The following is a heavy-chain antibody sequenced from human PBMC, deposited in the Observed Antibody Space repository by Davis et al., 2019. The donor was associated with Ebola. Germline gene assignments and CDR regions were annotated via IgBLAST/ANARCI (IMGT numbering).Heavy chain of an antibody. V-gene: IGHV3-21*01. CDR2: ISSSSSYI. J-gene: IGHJ4*02. CDR1: GFTFSSYS. Sequence: GESLKISCASSGFTFSSYSMNWVRQAPGKGLEWVSSISSSSSYIYYADSVKGRLTISRDNAKNSLYLQMISLRAEDTAVYYCARGSYYFDYWGQGTLVTVSS. CDR3: ARGSYYFDY.